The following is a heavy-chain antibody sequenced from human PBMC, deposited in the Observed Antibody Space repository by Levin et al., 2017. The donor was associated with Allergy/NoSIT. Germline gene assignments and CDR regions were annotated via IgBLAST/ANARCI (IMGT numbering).Heavy chain of an antibody. D-gene: IGHD2-2*02. CDR2: ISDGGDST. CDR3: AKFACSSTTCYTNY. J-gene: IGHJ4*02. Sequence: PGESLKISCAAPGFAFSTYAMSWVRQAPGKGLEWVSAISDGGDSTYYADSVKGRCTISRDNSRSTLYLQMNSLRAEDTAVYYCAKFACSSTTCYTNYWGQGTLVTVSS. V-gene: IGHV3-23*01. CDR1: GFAFSTYA.